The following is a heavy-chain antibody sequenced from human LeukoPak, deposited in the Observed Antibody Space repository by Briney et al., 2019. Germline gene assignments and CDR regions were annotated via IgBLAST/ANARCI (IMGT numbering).Heavy chain of an antibody. V-gene: IGHV3-48*03. Sequence: GGSLRLSCAASGFSFSSYEMNWVRQAPGKGLEWVSYISSSGGTIYYADSVKGRFTISRDNAKNSLFLQMNSLRAEDTAVYYCARVVNQLPYSWGQGALATVSS. J-gene: IGHJ4*02. D-gene: IGHD2-2*01. CDR3: ARVVNQLPYS. CDR2: ISSSGGTI. CDR1: GFSFSSYE.